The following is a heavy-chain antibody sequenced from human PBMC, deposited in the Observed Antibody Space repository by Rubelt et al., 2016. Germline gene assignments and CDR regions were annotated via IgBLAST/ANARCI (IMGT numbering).Heavy chain of an antibody. Sequence: QLQLQESGPGLVKPSETLSLTCTVPGGSISSSSCYWGWIRQPPGKGLEWIGNIYYSGNIYYNPSLKSRVTISVDTSKNQFSLKLGSGTAADTAVYYCARDKVGATNCDYWGQGTLVTVSS. CDR2: IYYSGNI. CDR3: ARDKVGATNCDY. J-gene: IGHJ4*02. D-gene: IGHD1-26*01. CDR1: GGSISSSSCY. V-gene: IGHV4-39*07.